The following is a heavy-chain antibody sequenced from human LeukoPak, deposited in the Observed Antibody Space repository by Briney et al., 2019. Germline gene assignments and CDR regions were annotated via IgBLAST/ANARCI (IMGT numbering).Heavy chain of an antibody. Sequence: GASVKVSCKASGYTFRSSAVSWVRQAPRQGLEWMGRISAYNDNRNYAQKLQGRVTMTTDTSTSTAYMELRGLTSDDTGVYYCARGGRDGLDVWGQGTTVTVSS. CDR2: ISAYNDNR. CDR1: GYTFRSSA. J-gene: IGHJ6*02. CDR3: ARGGRDGLDV. V-gene: IGHV1-18*01. D-gene: IGHD3-16*01.